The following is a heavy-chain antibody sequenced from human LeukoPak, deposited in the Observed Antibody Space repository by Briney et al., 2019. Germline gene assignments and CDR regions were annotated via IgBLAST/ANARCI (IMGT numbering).Heavy chain of an antibody. Sequence: GGSLRLSCAASGFTFSSYGMTWVRRAPGKGLEWVSGVSASGGTTSYADSVKGRFTISRDNSENTLYLQMSSLRADDTAVYYCAKSAGDYYYYYGMDVWGQGTTITVSS. CDR2: VSASGGTT. CDR3: AKSAGDYYYYYGMDV. CDR1: GFTFSSYG. V-gene: IGHV3-23*01. J-gene: IGHJ6*01. D-gene: IGHD2-21*02.